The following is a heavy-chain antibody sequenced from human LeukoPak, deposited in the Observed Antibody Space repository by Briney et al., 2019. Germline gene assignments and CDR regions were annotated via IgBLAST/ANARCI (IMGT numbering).Heavy chain of an antibody. CDR2: INNSGGTT. Sequence: GGSLRLSCVTAGFTFSTYAMTWVRQAPGKGPEWVSSINNSGGTTDYSDSVKGRFTVSRDNSKSTLYLQMESLRVEDTAVYYCTSQTFRGRDMSYSDSWGQGTLVTVSS. CDR3: TSQTFRGRDMSYSDS. J-gene: IGHJ4*02. D-gene: IGHD1-26*01. V-gene: IGHV3-23*01. CDR1: GFTFSTYA.